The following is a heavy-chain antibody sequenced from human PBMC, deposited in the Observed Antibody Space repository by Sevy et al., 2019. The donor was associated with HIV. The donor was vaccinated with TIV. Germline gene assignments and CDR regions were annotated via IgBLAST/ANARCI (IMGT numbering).Heavy chain of an antibody. CDR1: GFTFDTYR. V-gene: IGHV3-7*01. J-gene: IGHJ5*01. CDR2: IDPRGNER. D-gene: IGHD3-16*02. CDR3: VRVLWDVLVVPAATASPWLDS. Sequence: GGYLRLSCAASGFTFDTYRMGWVRQAPGRGLEWVASIDPRGNERDYLDSLKGRFTISRDNAKNSLYLQMYSLKAGDTALYYCVRVLWDVLVVPAATASPWLDSWGQGTLVTVSS.